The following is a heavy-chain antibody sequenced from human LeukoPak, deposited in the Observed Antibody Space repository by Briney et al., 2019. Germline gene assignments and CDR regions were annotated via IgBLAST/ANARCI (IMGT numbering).Heavy chain of an antibody. D-gene: IGHD1-20*01. V-gene: IGHV6-1*01. J-gene: IGHJ6*02. CDR2: TYYRSEWYN. CDR1: GNSVSNNSTT. Sequence: SQTLSLTCAISGNSVSNNSTTWNWIRQSPSRGLEWLGRTYYRSEWYNDYAVSVKSRITINPDTSKNQFSLQLNSVTPEDTAVYYCAKTENNWSYGMDVWGQGTTVTVSS. CDR3: AKTENNWSYGMDV.